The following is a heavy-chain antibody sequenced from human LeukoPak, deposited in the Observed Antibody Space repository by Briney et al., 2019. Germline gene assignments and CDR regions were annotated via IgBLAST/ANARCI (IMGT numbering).Heavy chain of an antibody. CDR1: GYSFTRYW. D-gene: IGHD6-13*01. J-gene: IGHJ4*02. CDR2: IDPSDSYT. CDR3: AKIATTGGYFDY. Sequence: GASLRISCKGSGYSFTRYWISWVRQMPGKGLEWMGRIDPSDSYTNYRPSFQGHVTISADKSISTAYLQWSSLKASDTAMYYCAKIATTGGYFDYWGQGTLVTVSS. V-gene: IGHV5-10-1*01.